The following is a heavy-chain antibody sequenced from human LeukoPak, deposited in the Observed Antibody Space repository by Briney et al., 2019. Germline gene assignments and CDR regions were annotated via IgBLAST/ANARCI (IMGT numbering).Heavy chain of an antibody. Sequence: SETLSLTCTVSGGSVSSGSYYWSWIRQPPGKGLEWIGYIYYSGSTNYNPSLKSRVTISVDTSKNQFSLKLSSVTAADTAVYYCARGSSSSVFYYYYGMDVWGQGTTVTVSS. CDR1: GGSVSSGSYY. D-gene: IGHD6-6*01. CDR3: ARGSSSSVFYYYYGMDV. J-gene: IGHJ6*02. CDR2: IYYSGST. V-gene: IGHV4-61*01.